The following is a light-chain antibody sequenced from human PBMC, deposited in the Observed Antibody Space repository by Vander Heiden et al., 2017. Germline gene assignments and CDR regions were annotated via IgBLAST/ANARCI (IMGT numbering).Light chain of an antibody. Sequence: QTVVTQEPSFSVSLGGTVTLTCGLSSGSVSTSHYPSWFQQTPGQPPRTRSYSTNSRSSGVPERVSGSILGNNSALTITGAQVEDDADDDCLLNLGSGLRVFGGGTRLTVL. CDR3: LLNLGSGLRV. CDR1: SGSVSTSHY. J-gene: IGLJ3*02. V-gene: IGLV8-61*01. CDR2: STN.